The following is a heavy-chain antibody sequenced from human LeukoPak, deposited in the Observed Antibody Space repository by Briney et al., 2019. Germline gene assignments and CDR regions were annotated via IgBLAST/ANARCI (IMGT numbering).Heavy chain of an antibody. D-gene: IGHD6-19*01. J-gene: IGHJ4*02. Sequence: GGFLRLSCAASGFTFSSYWMHWVRQAPGKGLVWVSRINSDGSSTSYADSVKGRFTISRDNAKNTLYLQMNSLRAEDTAVYYCASPSGYSSGWFQNWGQGTLVTVSS. V-gene: IGHV3-74*01. CDR1: GFTFSSYW. CDR3: ASPSGYSSGWFQN. CDR2: INSDGSST.